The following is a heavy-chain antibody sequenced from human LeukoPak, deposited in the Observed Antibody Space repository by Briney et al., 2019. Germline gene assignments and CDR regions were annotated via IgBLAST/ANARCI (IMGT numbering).Heavy chain of an antibody. CDR3: ARGENGVWGSYRKNWFDP. J-gene: IGHJ5*02. D-gene: IGHD3-16*02. CDR1: GYTFTRFG. CDR2: ISGYNG. Sequence: ASVKVSCKASGYTFTRFGITWVRQAPGQGLEWMGWISGYNGYAQNLQGRVTMTTDTSTNTAYMELRSLRSDDTAVYYCARGENGVWGSYRKNWFDPWGQGTLVTVSS. V-gene: IGHV1-18*01.